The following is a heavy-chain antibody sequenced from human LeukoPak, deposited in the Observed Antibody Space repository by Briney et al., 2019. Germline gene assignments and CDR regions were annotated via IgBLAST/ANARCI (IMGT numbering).Heavy chain of an antibody. CDR2: IKQDGSEK. D-gene: IGHD3-10*01. Sequence: PGGSLRLSCAASGFTFSSYWTSWVRQAPGKGLEWVANIKQDGSEKYYVDSVKGRFTISRDNAKNSQYLQMNSLRAEDTAVYYCARPVALWFGKFPLPGGYWGQGTLVTVSS. CDR1: GFTFSSYW. V-gene: IGHV3-7*01. J-gene: IGHJ4*02. CDR3: ARPVALWFGKFPLPGGY.